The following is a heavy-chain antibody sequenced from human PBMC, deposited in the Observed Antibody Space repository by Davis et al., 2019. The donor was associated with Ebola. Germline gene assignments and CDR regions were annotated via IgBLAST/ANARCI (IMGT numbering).Heavy chain of an antibody. CDR3: ARVQYWGGDCFFYYYYGMDA. CDR1: AYTSTTYG. Sequence: ASAQVSCKASAYTSTTYGISWVRQAPGQCLEWMGWISAANGNTNYAQKLQGRVTMTTDTSTSTAYMEVRSLRSDDPAVYYCARVQYWGGDCFFYYYYGMDAWGQGTTVTVSS. D-gene: IGHD2-21*01. V-gene: IGHV1-18*01. J-gene: IGHJ6*02. CDR2: ISAANGNT.